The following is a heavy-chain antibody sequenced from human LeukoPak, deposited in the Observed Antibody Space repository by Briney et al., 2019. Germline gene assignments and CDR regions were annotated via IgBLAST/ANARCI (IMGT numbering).Heavy chain of an antibody. J-gene: IGHJ4*02. CDR3: ASVAKAVAGTLDY. CDR1: GFTFSSYS. V-gene: IGHV3-21*01. Sequence: PGGSLRLSCAASGFTFSSYSMNWVRQAPGKGLEWVSSISSSSSCIYYADSVKGRFTISRDNAKNSLYLQMNSLRAEDTAVYYCASVAKAVAGTLDYWGQGTLVTVSS. D-gene: IGHD6-19*01. CDR2: ISSSSSCI.